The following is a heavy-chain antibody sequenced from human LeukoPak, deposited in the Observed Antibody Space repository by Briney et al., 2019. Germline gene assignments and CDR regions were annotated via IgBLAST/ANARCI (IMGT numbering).Heavy chain of an antibody. J-gene: IGHJ3*02. CDR1: GYTFTSYG. V-gene: IGHV1-69*13. D-gene: IGHD3-10*01. CDR2: IIPIFGTA. CDR3: ARRHYGSGKSAFDI. Sequence: ASVKVSCKASGYTFTSYGISWVRQAPGQGLEWMGGIIPIFGTANYAQKFQGRVTITADESTSTAYMELSSLRSEDTAVYYCARRHYGSGKSAFDIWGQGTMVTVSS.